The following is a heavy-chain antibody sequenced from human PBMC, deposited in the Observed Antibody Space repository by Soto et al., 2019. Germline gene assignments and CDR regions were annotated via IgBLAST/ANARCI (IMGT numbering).Heavy chain of an antibody. Sequence: QVQLVQSGAEVKKPGASVKVSCKASGYTFTSYDINWVRQATGQGLEWMGWMNPNSGNTGYAQKFQGRVTMTRNTSISTADLELSSLRSEATAVYYFARTLYGDNVHYWGHGALVSVAS. V-gene: IGHV1-8*01. J-gene: IGHJ4*01. CDR2: MNPNSGNT. CDR1: GYTFTSYD. CDR3: ARTLYGDNVHY. D-gene: IGHD4-17*01.